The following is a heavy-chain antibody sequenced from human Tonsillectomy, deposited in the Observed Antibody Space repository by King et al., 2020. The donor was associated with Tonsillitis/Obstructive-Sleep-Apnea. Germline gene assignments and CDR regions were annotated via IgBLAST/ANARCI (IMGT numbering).Heavy chain of an antibody. V-gene: IGHV3-9*01. J-gene: IGHJ6*03. CDR1: GFTFDDYA. D-gene: IGHD6-13*01. CDR3: AKDMGNYYYYMDV. Sequence: VQLVESGGGLVQPGRSLRLSCAASGFTFDDYAMHWVRQAPGKGLEWVSGISWNSGSIGYADSVKGRFTISRDNAKNSLYLQMNSLRAEDTALYYCAKDMGNYYYYMDVWGKGTTVTVSS. CDR2: ISWNSGSI.